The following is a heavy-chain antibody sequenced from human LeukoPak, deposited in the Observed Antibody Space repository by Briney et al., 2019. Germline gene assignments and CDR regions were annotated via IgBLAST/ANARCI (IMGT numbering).Heavy chain of an antibody. V-gene: IGHV3-7*01. Sequence: PGGSLRLPCAASGFTFSSYWMSWVRQAPGKGLEWVANIKQDGSEKYYVDSVKGRFTISRDNAKNSLYLQMNSLRAEDTAVYYCARDDVASGYGLFDYWGQGTLVTVSS. CDR2: IKQDGSEK. CDR3: ARDDVASGYGLFDY. J-gene: IGHJ4*02. D-gene: IGHD5-12*01. CDR1: GFTFSSYW.